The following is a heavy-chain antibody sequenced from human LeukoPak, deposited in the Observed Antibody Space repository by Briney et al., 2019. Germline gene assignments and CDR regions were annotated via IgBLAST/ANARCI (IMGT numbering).Heavy chain of an antibody. CDR2: ISGSGGTT. CDR3: AKYLPILGVAGTGDG. Sequence: GGSLRLSCAAPGFTFSSYAVSWVRQAPGKGLEWVSYISGSGGTTYYADSVKGRFTLFRDNSKNTLHLQMNSLGAEDTTIYYCAKYLPILGVAGTGDGWGQGTLVTVSS. V-gene: IGHV3-23*01. CDR1: GFTFSSYA. D-gene: IGHD6-19*01. J-gene: IGHJ4*02.